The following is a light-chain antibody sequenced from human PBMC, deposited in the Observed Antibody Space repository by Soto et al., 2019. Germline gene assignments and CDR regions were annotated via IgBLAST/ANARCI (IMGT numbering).Light chain of an antibody. CDR1: QSINGR. CDR2: GVS. CDR3: QNRHWA. Sequence: DIQMTQSPSTLSASIGDRVTITCRASQSINGRLAWYQQKPGRPPKLLIYGVSTLQDGVSSRFSGRGSGTDFSLTISSLEPEDFATYYCQNRHWAFGPGT. J-gene: IGKJ1*01. V-gene: IGKV1-5*01.